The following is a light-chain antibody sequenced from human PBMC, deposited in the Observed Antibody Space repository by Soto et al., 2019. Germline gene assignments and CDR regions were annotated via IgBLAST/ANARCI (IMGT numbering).Light chain of an antibody. CDR1: QSVSSSY. Sequence: EIGLTQSPCTLSLSPGERATLSCRASQSVSSSYLAWYQQKPGQAPRLLIYGASSRATGIPDRFSGSGSGTEFTLTISSLQSEDSAVYYCQQYENWPPTFGQGTLLEN. J-gene: IGKJ5*01. CDR3: QQYENWPPT. CDR2: GAS. V-gene: IGKV3-20*01.